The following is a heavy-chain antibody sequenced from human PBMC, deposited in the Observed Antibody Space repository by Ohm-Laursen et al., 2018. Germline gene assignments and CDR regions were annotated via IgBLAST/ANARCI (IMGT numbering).Heavy chain of an antibody. J-gene: IGHJ2*01. Sequence: SQTLSLTCAVSGGSISSGAYCWSWIRQHPGKGLEWIGYIYHSGSTYYNPSLKSRVTISVDTSKNQFSLKLSSVTAADTAVYYCARTPVTPTWYFDLWGRGTLVTVSS. CDR2: IYHSGST. CDR1: GGSISSGAYC. CDR3: ARTPVTPTWYFDL. V-gene: IGHV4-31*11. D-gene: IGHD4-23*01.